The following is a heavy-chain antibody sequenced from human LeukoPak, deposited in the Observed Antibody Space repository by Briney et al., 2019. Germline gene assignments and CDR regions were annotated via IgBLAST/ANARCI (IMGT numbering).Heavy chain of an antibody. CDR2: INHSGST. CDR3: ARVYDSSGPWGGSFDI. CDR1: GGSFSGYY. Sequence: PSETLSLTCAVYGGSFSGYYWSWLRQPPGKGLEWIEEINHSGSTNYNPSLKSRVTISVDTSKNQFSLKLSSVTAADTAVYYCARVYDSSGPWGGSFDIWGQGTMVTVSS. V-gene: IGHV4-34*01. D-gene: IGHD3-22*01. J-gene: IGHJ3*02.